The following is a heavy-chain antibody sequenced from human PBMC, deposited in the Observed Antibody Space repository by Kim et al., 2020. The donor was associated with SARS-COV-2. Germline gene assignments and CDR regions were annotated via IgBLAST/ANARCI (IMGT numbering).Heavy chain of an antibody. Sequence: GGSLRLSCAASGFTFSSYEMNWVRQAPGKGLEWVSYISSSGSTIYYADSVKGRFTISRDNAKNSLYLQMNSLRAEDTAVYYCARGEGPGDTSNFDWLSPFDYWGQGTLVTVSS. D-gene: IGHD3-9*01. V-gene: IGHV3-48*03. J-gene: IGHJ4*02. CDR3: ARGEGPGDTSNFDWLSPFDY. CDR2: ISSSGSTI. CDR1: GFTFSSYE.